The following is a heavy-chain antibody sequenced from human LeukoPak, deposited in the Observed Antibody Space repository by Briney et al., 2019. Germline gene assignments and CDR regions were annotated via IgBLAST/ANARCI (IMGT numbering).Heavy chain of an antibody. V-gene: IGHV3-72*01. CDR1: GFTFSDHY. CDR3: ARVRTDGYDFVY. CDR2: SRNKANSYTT. D-gene: IGHD5-12*01. J-gene: IGHJ4*02. Sequence: PGGSLRLSCAASGFTFSDHYRDWVRQAPGEGLEWLGRSRNKANSYTTEYAASVKGRFTISRNDSKNSLYLQMNSLKTDDTAVYYCARVRTDGYDFVYWGQGTLVTVSS.